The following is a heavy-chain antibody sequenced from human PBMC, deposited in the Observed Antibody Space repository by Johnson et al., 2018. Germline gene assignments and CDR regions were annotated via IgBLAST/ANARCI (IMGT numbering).Heavy chain of an antibody. CDR3: AREGERSQRYTYYYYMDV. J-gene: IGHJ6*03. Sequence: QVQLVQSGAEVKKPGASVKVSCKASGYTFTNYAVQWVRQAPGQRLEWMGGINGGNGNTRYSQKFQDRVTITRDTSATTAYMELRSLRSEDTAVYYCAREGERSQRYTYYYYMDVWGKGTTVTVSS. CDR2: INGGNGNT. CDR1: GYTFTNYA. V-gene: IGHV1-3*01. D-gene: IGHD1-1*01.